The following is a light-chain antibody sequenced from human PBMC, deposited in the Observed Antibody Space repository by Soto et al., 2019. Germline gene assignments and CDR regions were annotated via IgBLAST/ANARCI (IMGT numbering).Light chain of an antibody. CDR3: QQYNGYSTWT. CDR1: QGITNW. V-gene: IGKV1-5*01. J-gene: IGKJ1*01. CDR2: DAS. Sequence: QMTQSPSTLSASVGDRVTITCRASQGITNWLAWYQQKPGKAPKVLIWDASSLQRGVPSRFSGSGFGTEFTLTIRRLQPDDFATYYCQQYNGYSTWTFGQGTKVEIK.